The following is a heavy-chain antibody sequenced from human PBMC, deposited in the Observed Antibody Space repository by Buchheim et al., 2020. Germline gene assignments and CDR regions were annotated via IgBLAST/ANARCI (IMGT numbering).Heavy chain of an antibody. D-gene: IGHD7-27*01. CDR2: INPDGSDR. CDR1: GFTFTTFW. V-gene: IGHV3-74*01. CDR3: AKDLTAGWPS. J-gene: IGHJ5*02. Sequence: EVQLVESGGGLIQPGGSLRLSCAASGFTFTTFWMHWVRQVPGKGLMWVSRINPDGSDRSYAASVRGRFTISRDNAENTLYLQMNSLRVEDTAVFYCAKDLTAGWPSWGQGT.